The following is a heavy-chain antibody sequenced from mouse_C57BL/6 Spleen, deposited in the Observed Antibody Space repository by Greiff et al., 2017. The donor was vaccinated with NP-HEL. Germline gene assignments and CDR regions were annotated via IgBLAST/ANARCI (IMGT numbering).Heavy chain of an antibody. J-gene: IGHJ4*01. V-gene: IGHV6-3*01. D-gene: IGHD1-1*01. CDR3: TGDVVARSYAMDY. CDR2: IRLKSDNYAT. Sequence: EVKLEESGGGLVQPGGSMKLSCVASGFTFSNYWMNWVRQSPETGLEWVAQIRLKSDNYATHYAESVKGRFTISRDDSKSSVYLQMNNLRAEDTGIYYCTGDVVARSYAMDYWGQGTSVTVSS. CDR1: GFTFSNYW.